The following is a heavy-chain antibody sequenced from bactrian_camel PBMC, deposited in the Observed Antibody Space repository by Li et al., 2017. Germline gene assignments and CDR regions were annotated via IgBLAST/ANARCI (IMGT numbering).Heavy chain of an antibody. CDR2: INSGGGST. CDR1: GFTFGVYY. Sequence: VQLVESGGTLVQPGGSLRLSCAASGFTFGVYYMSWVRQAPGKGLEWVSTINSGGGSTDYADSVKGRFTISKDNAKNTLYLQMNSLKSEDTAVYYCAAEINPRGVPDFGYWGQGTQVT. CDR3: AAEINPRGVPDFGY. J-gene: IGHJ6*01. V-gene: IGHV3S40*01. D-gene: IGHD1*01.